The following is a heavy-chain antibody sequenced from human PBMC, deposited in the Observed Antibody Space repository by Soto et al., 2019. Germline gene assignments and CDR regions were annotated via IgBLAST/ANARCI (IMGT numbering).Heavy chain of an antibody. V-gene: IGHV1-69*13. CDR3: AIGLLWFGEFRTEYYYYYGMDV. J-gene: IGHJ6*02. D-gene: IGHD3-10*01. CDR2: IIPIFGTA. CDR1: GGTFSSYA. Sequence: GASVKVSCKASGGTFSSYAISWVRQAPGQGLEWMGGIIPIFGTANYAQKFQGRVTITADESTSTAYMELSSLRSEDTAVYYCAIGLLWFGEFRTEYYYYYGMDVWGQGTTVAVSS.